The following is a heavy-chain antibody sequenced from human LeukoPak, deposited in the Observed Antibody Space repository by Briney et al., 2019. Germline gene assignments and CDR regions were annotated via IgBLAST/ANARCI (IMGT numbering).Heavy chain of an antibody. J-gene: IGHJ4*02. CDR3: ARPRADHIRVYFDY. CDR1: GDSITSSSYY. Sequence: SETLSLTCTVSGDSITSSSYYWGWIRQPPGKGPEWIGSIYYSGSTYYNPSLKSRVTISVDTSKNQFSLKLSSVTAADTAVYYCARPRADHIRVYFDYWGQGALVTVSS. V-gene: IGHV4-39*01. D-gene: IGHD3-10*01. CDR2: IYYSGST.